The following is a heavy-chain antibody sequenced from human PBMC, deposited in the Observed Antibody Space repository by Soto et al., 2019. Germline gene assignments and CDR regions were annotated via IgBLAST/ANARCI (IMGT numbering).Heavy chain of an antibody. CDR3: ATYRYSSSWWGFQH. V-gene: IGHV1-24*01. D-gene: IGHD6-13*01. CDR1: GYTLTELS. CDR2: FDPEDGET. Sequence: ASVKVSCKVSGYTLTELSMHWVRQAPGKGLEWMGGFDPEDGETIYAQKFQGRVTMTEDTSTDTAYMELSSLRSEDTAVYYCATYRYSSSWWGFQHWGQGTLVTVCS. J-gene: IGHJ1*01.